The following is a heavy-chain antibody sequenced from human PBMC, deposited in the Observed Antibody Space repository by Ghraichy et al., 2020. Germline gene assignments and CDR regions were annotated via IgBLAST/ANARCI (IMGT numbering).Heavy chain of an antibody. Sequence: ASVKVSCKASGYTFTSYGISWVRQAPGQGLEWMGWISAYNGNTNYAQKLQGRVTMTTDTSTSTAYMELRSLRSDDTAVYYCARDGMVVTAKPQKYYYYYGMDVWGQGTTVTVSS. CDR2: ISAYNGNT. CDR3: ARDGMVVTAKPQKYYYYYGMDV. CDR1: GYTFTSYG. V-gene: IGHV1-18*01. D-gene: IGHD2-21*02. J-gene: IGHJ6*02.